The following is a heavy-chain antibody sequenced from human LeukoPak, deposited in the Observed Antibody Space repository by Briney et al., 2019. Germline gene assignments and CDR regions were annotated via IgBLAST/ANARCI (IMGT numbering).Heavy chain of an antibody. CDR3: ARGQGGAAADTFDY. J-gene: IGHJ4*02. V-gene: IGHV1-46*01. D-gene: IGHD6-13*01. CDR2: INPSGGST. CDR1: GYTFTSYC. Sequence: ASVKVSCKASGYTFTSYCIHWVRQAPGQGLEWMGIINPSGGSTSYEQKFQGRVTMTRDTSTSTFYMELSSLRSEDTAVYYCARGQGGAAADTFDYWGQGPLVTVSS.